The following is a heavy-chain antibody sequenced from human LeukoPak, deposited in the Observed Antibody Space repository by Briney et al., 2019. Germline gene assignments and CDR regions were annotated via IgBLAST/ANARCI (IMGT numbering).Heavy chain of an antibody. V-gene: IGHV1-18*01. CDR1: GSTFTIYG. CDR3: ARAVVGSGRVAFDY. D-gene: IGHD6-19*01. CDR2: ISAYNGNT. J-gene: IGHJ4*02. Sequence: SVEVSCKASGSTFTIYGISWVRQAPGQGLEWMGWISAYNGNTNYAQKLQGRVTMTTDTSTSTAYMELRSLRSDDTAVYYCARAVVGSGRVAFDYWGQGTLVTVSS.